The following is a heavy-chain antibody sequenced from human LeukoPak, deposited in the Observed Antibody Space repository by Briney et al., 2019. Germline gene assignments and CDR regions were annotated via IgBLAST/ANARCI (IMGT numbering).Heavy chain of an antibody. CDR3: ARNGGNSDFDY. D-gene: IGHD4-23*01. CDR1: GGSISTSDW. Sequence: SETLSLTCAVSGGSISTSDWWTWVRQPPGKGLEWIGEILHSGSTNYNPSLKSRVTISLDKSKSQFSPKLTSVTAADTAVYYCARNGGNSDFDYWGQGILVTVSS. CDR2: ILHSGST. V-gene: IGHV4-4*02. J-gene: IGHJ4*02.